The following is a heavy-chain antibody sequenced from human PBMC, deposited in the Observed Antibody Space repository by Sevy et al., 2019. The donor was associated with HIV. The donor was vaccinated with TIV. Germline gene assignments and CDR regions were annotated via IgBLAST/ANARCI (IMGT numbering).Heavy chain of an antibody. CDR3: AKRRVQSGLSGGGANYGMDV. CDR2: IYSDGST. Sequence: GGSLRLSCAASGFPVSSNYMSWVRQAPGKGLEWVSVIYSDGSTYHADSVKGRFTISRDNSKNTLYLQMNSLRAEDTAIYYCAKRRVQSGLSGGGANYGMDVCGRGTTVTVSS. V-gene: IGHV3-66*04. D-gene: IGHD2-8*02. CDR1: GFPVSSNY. J-gene: IGHJ6*02.